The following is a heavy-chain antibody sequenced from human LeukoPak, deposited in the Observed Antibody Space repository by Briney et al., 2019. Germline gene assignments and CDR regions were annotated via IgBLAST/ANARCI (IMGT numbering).Heavy chain of an antibody. CDR3: ATKQWLAPPPDS. CDR2: INTDGTVT. V-gene: IGHV3-74*01. J-gene: IGHJ4*02. Sequence: GGSLTLSCAAAGCSFSKYWMLWVRQAPGKGLESVSRINTDGTVTTYAASVKGRFTVSRDNADNTMFLQMNSVRDEDTAVYYCATKQWLAPPPDSWGQGTPVTVSS. D-gene: IGHD6-19*01. CDR1: GCSFSKYW.